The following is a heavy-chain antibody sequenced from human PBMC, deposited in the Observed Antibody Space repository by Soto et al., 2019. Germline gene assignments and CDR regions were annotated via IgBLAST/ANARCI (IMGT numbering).Heavy chain of an antibody. CDR3: ARGDSYGPNAYYYYYYGMDV. V-gene: IGHV3-49*04. CDR2: IRSKAYGGTT. Sequence: GGSLRLSCTASGFTFGDYAMSWVRQAPGKGLEWVGFIRSKAYGGTTEYAASVKGRFTISRDDSKSIAYLQMNSLRAEDTAVYYCARGDSYGPNAYYYYYYGMDVWGQGTTVTVSS. CDR1: GFTFGDYA. D-gene: IGHD5-18*01. J-gene: IGHJ6*02.